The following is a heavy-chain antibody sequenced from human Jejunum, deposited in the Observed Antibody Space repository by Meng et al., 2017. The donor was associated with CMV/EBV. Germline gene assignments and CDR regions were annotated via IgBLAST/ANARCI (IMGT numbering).Heavy chain of an antibody. J-gene: IGHJ4*02. D-gene: IGHD1-26*01. V-gene: IGHV1-2*02. CDR1: EYTFIEYD. CDR3: AKDGGSYLDYYFDY. Sequence: EYTFIEYDMHWVRQAPGQGLEWMGWINPNTGDTNYAQKFQGRVTMTRDMSINTVYMELTRLRSDDTAVYYCAKDGGSYLDYYFDYWGQGTLVTVSS. CDR2: INPNTGDT.